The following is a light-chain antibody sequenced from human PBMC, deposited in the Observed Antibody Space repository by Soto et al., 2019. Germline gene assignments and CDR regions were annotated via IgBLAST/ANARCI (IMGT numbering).Light chain of an antibody. CDR3: QQYGSSSWT. CDR2: GAS. V-gene: IGKV3-20*01. Sequence: EIGMTQSPSTLSVTPGERATLSCRAGQSVSSNLAWYQQKPGQAPRLLIYGASSRATGIPDRFSGSGSGTDFTPTISRLEPEDFTVYYCQQYGSSSWTFGQGTKADI. CDR1: QSVSSN. J-gene: IGKJ1*01.